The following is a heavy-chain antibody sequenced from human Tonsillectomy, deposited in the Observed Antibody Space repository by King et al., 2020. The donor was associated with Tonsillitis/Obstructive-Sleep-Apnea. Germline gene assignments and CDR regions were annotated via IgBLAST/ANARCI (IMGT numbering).Heavy chain of an antibody. D-gene: IGHD3-10*01. CDR2: ISYDGSNK. CDR1: GFSFSSNG. V-gene: IGHV3-30*18. CDR3: AKDLGRGGALDY. Sequence: VQLVESGGGVVQPERSLRVSCAASGFSFSSNGMHWVRQAPGKGLEWVAVISYDGSNKYYADSVKGRFTISRDNYKNTVYLQMNSLRAEDTAVYYCAKDLGRGGALDYWGQGTLVTVSS. J-gene: IGHJ4*02.